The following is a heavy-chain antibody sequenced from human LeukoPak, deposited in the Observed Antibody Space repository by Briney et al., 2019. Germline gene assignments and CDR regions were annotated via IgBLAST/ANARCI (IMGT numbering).Heavy chain of an antibody. CDR3: ATGHSYGYDY. J-gene: IGHJ4*02. D-gene: IGHD5-18*01. V-gene: IGHV3-74*01. CDR2: VKGDGRTT. Sequence: QPGGSLRLSCAASGLTFSDFWMHWVRQPPGEGLVWVALVKGDGRTTIYADSVKGRFTISRDNAKNTLYLQMNSLRADDSGVYYCATGHSYGYDYWGQGVLVTVSS. CDR1: GLTFSDFW.